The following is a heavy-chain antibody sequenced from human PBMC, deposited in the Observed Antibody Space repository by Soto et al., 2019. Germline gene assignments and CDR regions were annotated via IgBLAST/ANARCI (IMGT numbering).Heavy chain of an antibody. CDR2: IYYSGST. V-gene: IGHV4-39*07. CDR3: ARVGNWNKGLGS. D-gene: IGHD1-1*01. J-gene: IGHJ5*02. Sequence: SETLSLTCTVSGGSISSSSYYWGWIRQPPGKGLERIGSIYYSGSTYYNPSLKSRVTISVDTSKNQFSLKLSSVTAADTAVYYCARVGNWNKGLGSWGQGALITVSS. CDR1: GGSISSSSYY.